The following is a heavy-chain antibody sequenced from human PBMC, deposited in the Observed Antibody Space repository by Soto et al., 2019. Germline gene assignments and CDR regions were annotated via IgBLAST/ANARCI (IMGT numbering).Heavy chain of an antibody. Sequence: SGPTLVNPTQTLTLTCTFSGFSLSTSGLGVGWIRQPPGKALEWLALIYWDDDKRYSPSLKSRLTITKDTSKNQVVLTMTNMDPVDTATYYCARPYGGYGQGANYIDYRCQGPLVTVST. D-gene: IGHD5-12*01. J-gene: IGHJ4*02. CDR3: ARPYGGYGQGANYIDY. CDR2: IYWDDDK. CDR1: GFSLSTSGLG. V-gene: IGHV2-5*02.